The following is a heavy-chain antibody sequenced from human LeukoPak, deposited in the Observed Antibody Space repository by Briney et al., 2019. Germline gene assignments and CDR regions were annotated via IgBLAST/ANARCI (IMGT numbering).Heavy chain of an antibody. CDR1: GFTFSTYA. V-gene: IGHV3-23*01. Sequence: SGGSLRLSCAASGFTFSTYAMSWVRQAPGKGLEWVAAISGSGGSTYNADSVKGRFTISRDNSKNTLYLQMSSLRAEDTAVYYCAKDSGGYSSSSFGSWGQGTLVTVSS. CDR2: ISGSGGST. D-gene: IGHD6-13*01. J-gene: IGHJ4*02. CDR3: AKDSGGYSSSSFGS.